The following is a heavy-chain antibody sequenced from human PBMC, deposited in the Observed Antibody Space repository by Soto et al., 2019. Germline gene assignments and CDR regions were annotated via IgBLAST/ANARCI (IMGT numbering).Heavy chain of an antibody. CDR2: IHHGGST. Sequence: QVQLQESGPGLVRPSQTLSLTCTVSGDSISSGDSCWSWIRQPPDKGLEWIGHIHHGGSTYNNPSLKSRVTISVDTSKTQFSLKLSSVSAADTAVYYCARGPSGDKVDYWGQGTLVTVSS. D-gene: IGHD7-27*01. CDR1: GDSISSGDSC. V-gene: IGHV4-30-4*01. J-gene: IGHJ4*02. CDR3: ARGPSGDKVDY.